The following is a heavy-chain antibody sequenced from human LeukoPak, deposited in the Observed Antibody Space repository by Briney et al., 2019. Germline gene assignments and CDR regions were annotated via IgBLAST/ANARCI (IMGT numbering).Heavy chain of an antibody. Sequence: ASVKVSCKASGGTFSSYAISWVRQATGQGLEWMGGIIPIFGTANYAQKFQGRVTITTDESTSTAYMELSSLRSEDTAVYYCARDHYGSGSYFPGGYYYYMDVWGKGTTVTVSS. CDR2: IIPIFGTA. CDR1: GGTFSSYA. D-gene: IGHD3-10*01. J-gene: IGHJ6*03. CDR3: ARDHYGSGSYFPGGYYYYMDV. V-gene: IGHV1-69*05.